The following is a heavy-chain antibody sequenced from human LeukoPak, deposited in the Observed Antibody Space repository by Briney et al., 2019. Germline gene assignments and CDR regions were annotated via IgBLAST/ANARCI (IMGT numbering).Heavy chain of an antibody. CDR2: IGAGDTGT. J-gene: IGHJ4*02. CDR3: AKEAYRVGRPLFDY. Sequence: GGSLRLSCAASGVIFSSNAMSWVRQTPEKGLEWVSGIGAGDTGTYYADSVKGRFTMSRDISKNTLYLEMNSLRVEDTAVYYCAKEAYRVGRPLFDYWGQGTLVTVSS. D-gene: IGHD1-26*01. CDR1: GVIFSSNA. V-gene: IGHV3-23*01.